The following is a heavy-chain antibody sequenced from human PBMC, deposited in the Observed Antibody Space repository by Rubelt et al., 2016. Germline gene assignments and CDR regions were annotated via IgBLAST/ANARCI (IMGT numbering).Heavy chain of an antibody. CDR3: ARDRAFSYYDSSGPGPYYYYGMDV. D-gene: IGHD3-22*01. Sequence: QVQLQESGPGLVKPSETLSLTCIVSGGSIRSYYWSWIRQPPGKGLEWIGYIYYSGSTYYNPSLKSRVTISVDTSKNQFSLKLSSVTAADTAVYYCARDRAFSYYDSSGPGPYYYYGMDVWGQGTTVTVSS. CDR1: GGSIRSYY. CDR2: IYYSGST. J-gene: IGHJ6*02. V-gene: IGHV4-59*12.